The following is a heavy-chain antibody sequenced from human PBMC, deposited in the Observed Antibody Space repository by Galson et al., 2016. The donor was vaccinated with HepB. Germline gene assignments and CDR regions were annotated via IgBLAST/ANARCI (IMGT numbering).Heavy chain of an antibody. Sequence: SLRLSCAASGFRFSGYWMSWVRQAPGKGLEWVANIKEDGSEKYYAGSVKGRFTISRDNAMNSLYLQMNSLRGDDTAVYYCARDWGYWGQGTLVTVSS. J-gene: IGHJ4*02. V-gene: IGHV3-7*01. CDR3: ARDWGY. CDR1: GFRFSGYW. D-gene: IGHD3-16*01. CDR2: IKEDGSEK.